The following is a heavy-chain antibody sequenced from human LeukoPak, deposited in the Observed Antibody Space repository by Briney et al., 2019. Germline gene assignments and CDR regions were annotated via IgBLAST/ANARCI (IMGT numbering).Heavy chain of an antibody. CDR1: GGTFSSYA. V-gene: IGHV1-69*05. CDR2: IIPIFGIA. D-gene: IGHD1-14*01. J-gene: IGHJ4*02. Sequence: SVKVSCKASGGTFSSYAISWVRQAPGQGLEWMGRIIPIFGIANYAQKFQGRVTITTDESTSTAYMELSSLRSEDTAVYYCARGRPGAVIDYWGQGTLVTVSS. CDR3: ARGRPGAVIDY.